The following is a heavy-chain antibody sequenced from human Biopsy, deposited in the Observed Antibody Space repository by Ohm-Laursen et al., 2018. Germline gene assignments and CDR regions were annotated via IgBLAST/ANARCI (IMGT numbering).Heavy chain of an antibody. J-gene: IGHJ5*02. CDR2: VYNGGIT. CDR1: GGYIISYY. D-gene: IGHD3-3*01. CDR3: ARTPRDSFWSGSYKRGLWFDP. Sequence: GTLSLTCSVSGGYIISYYWTWIRQPPGKGPEWIGHVYNGGITNYNPSLKSRVTISKDTSKNQFSLQVNSVTAADTAVYYCARTPRDSFWSGSYKRGLWFDPWGQGTLVIVSS. V-gene: IGHV4-59*01.